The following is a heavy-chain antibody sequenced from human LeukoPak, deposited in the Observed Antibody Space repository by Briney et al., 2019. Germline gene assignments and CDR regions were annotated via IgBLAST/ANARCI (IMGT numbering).Heavy chain of an antibody. D-gene: IGHD6-13*01. J-gene: IGHJ4*02. V-gene: IGHV4-4*08. CDR1: GGSISNYY. CDR2: VYSSGST. Sequence: SETLSLTCTVSGGSISNYYWTWIRQFPGKGLEWIGYVYSSGSTNYNPSLKSRVIMSVDTSKNQFSLRLSSLTATDTAVYFCARGRGSKYLFDYWGQGALVTVSS. CDR3: ARGRGSKYLFDY.